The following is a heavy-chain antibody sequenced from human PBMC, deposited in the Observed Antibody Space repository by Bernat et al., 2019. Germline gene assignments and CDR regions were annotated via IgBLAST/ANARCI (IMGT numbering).Heavy chain of an antibody. V-gene: IGHV4-31*03. CDR1: GGSISSGGYY. Sequence: QVQLQESGPGLVKPSQTLSLTCTVSGGSISSGGYYWSWIRQHPGKGLEWIGYIYYSGSTSYNPSLKSRVNISVDTSMNQFYLKLSTVTAADTAVYYCARDQHYNIVTGYFWGMDVWGQGTTVTVSS. CDR2: IYYSGST. CDR3: ARDQHYNIVTGYFWGMDV. D-gene: IGHD3-9*01. J-gene: IGHJ6*02.